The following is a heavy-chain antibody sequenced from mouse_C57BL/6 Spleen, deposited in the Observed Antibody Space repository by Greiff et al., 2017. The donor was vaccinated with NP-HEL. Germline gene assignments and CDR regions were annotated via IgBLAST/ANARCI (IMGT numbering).Heavy chain of an antibody. CDR2: IHPNSGST. V-gene: IGHV1-64*01. CDR3: ARLETVVAPVDY. Sequence: QVQLQQPGAELVKPGASVKLSCKASGYTFTSYWMHWVKQRPGQGLEWIGMIHPNSGSTNYNEKFKSKATLTVDKSSSTAYMQLSSLTSEDSAVYYCARLETVVAPVDYWGQGTTLTVSS. D-gene: IGHD1-1*01. J-gene: IGHJ2*01. CDR1: GYTFTSYW.